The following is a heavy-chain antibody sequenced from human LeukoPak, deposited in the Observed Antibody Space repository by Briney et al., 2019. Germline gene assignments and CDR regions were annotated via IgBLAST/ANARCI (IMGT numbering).Heavy chain of an antibody. J-gene: IGHJ6*03. CDR1: GYTFTGCY. D-gene: IGHD2-15*01. Sequence: ASVKVSCKASGYTFTGCYMHWVRQAPGQGLEWMGRINPNSGGTNYAQKFQGRVTMTRDTSISTAYMELNRLRSDDTAVYYCARDTGLSGYYYYYMDVWGKGTTVTVSS. CDR2: INPNSGGT. CDR3: ARDTGLSGYYYYYMDV. V-gene: IGHV1-2*06.